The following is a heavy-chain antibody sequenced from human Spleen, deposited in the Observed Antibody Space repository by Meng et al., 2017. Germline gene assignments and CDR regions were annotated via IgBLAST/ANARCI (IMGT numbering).Heavy chain of an antibody. V-gene: IGHV1-2*06. CDR1: GYTFSGDY. CDR2: INPNNGDT. CDR3: ARYDGGATEFDY. D-gene: IGHD1-26*01. J-gene: IGHJ4*02. Sequence: QVQLVSAGAEVKKPGASVKVSYKPSGYTFSGDYTHCVRQAPGQGLEWMGRINPNNGDTNYAQKFQGRVTLTRDTSINTVYMELSSLRSDDTAVYYCARYDGGATEFDYWGQGTLVTVSS.